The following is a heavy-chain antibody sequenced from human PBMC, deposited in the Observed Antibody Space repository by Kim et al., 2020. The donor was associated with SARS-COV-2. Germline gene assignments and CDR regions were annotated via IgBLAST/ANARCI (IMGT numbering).Heavy chain of an antibody. CDR2: ISGNGGST. D-gene: IGHD5-12*01. CDR1: GFTFSSYS. J-gene: IGHJ5*02. CDR3: ARIEMATTKNNCSDP. Sequence: GGSLRLSCAASGFTFSSYSMSWVRQAPGKGLEWVSAISGNGGSTYYADSVKGRFTISRDNPKNTLYLQMNSLRAEDTAVYYCARIEMATTKNNCSDPWGQGALVTAS. V-gene: IGHV3-23*01.